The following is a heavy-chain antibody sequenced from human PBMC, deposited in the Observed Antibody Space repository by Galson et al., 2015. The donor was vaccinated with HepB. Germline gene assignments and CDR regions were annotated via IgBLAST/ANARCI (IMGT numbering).Heavy chain of an antibody. V-gene: IGHV3-30-3*01. CDR1: GFTFSSYA. CDR3: AREGGVLSVTMIVVVITGLDY. Sequence: SLRLSCAASGFTFSSYAMHWVRQAPGKGLEWVAVISYDGSNKYYADSVKGRFTISRDNSKNTLYLQMNSLRAEDTAVYYCAREGGVLSVTMIVVVITGLDYWGQGTLVTVSS. J-gene: IGHJ4*02. CDR2: ISYDGSNK. D-gene: IGHD3-22*01.